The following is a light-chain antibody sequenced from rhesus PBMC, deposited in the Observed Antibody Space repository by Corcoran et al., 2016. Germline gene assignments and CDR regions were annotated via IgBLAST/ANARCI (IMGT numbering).Light chain of an antibody. Sequence: DIVMTQTPLSLPITPGEPASISCRSSQSLLHSNGNTYLHWYLQKPGQSPQLLIYGGSNRASGVPERFSGSGSGTEFTLKISKVEAEDVGVYYCVQAIAFPRTFGQGTKVEIK. CDR2: GGS. CDR1: QSLLHSNGNTY. CDR3: VQAIAFPRT. J-gene: IGKJ1*01. V-gene: IGKV2-72*01.